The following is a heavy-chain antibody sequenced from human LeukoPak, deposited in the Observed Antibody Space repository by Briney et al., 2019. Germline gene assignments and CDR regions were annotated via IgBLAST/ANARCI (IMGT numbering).Heavy chain of an antibody. CDR1: GGSISSSSYY. CDR2: IYYSGST. J-gene: IGHJ6*03. Sequence: SETLSLTCTVSGGSISSSSYYWGWIRQPPGKGLEWIGSIYYSGSTNYNPSLKSRVTISVDTSKNQFSLKLSSVTAADTAVYYCARGHRGVAAAGTAGRAKNYYYYYMDVWGKGTTVTVSS. CDR3: ARGHRGVAAAGTAGRAKNYYYYYMDV. V-gene: IGHV4-39*07. D-gene: IGHD6-13*01.